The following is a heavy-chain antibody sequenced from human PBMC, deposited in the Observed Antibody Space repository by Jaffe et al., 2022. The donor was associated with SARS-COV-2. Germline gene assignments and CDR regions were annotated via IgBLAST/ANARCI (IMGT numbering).Heavy chain of an antibody. CDR1: GGSISSTSHY. Sequence: QLQLQESGPGLVKPSETLSLTCTVSGGSISSTSHYWGWLRQAPGRGLEWIGSVCYSRTTYYNPSLKSRVTISVDTSRNQFSLKLSSVTAADTAVYYCARHVEEDGYNPKPVYSWGQGTVVTVSS. CDR3: ARHVEEDGYNPKPVYS. CDR2: VCYSRTT. D-gene: IGHD5-12*01. J-gene: IGHJ4*02. V-gene: IGHV4-39*01.